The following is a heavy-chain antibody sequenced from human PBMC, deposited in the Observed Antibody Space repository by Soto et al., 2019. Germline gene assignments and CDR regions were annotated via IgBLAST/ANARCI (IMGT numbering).Heavy chain of an antibody. Sequence: EVQLLDSGGGLVQPGGSLRLSCAASGFTFSNYAMTWVRQGPGKGLEWVSGISGSGGRSYYADSVKGRFTISRDNSKSTSYLQMNSLRAEDTAVYYCAKAYFVWSSEQPYYFGYWGQGTLVTVSS. CDR2: ISGSGGRS. CDR1: GFTFSNYA. V-gene: IGHV3-23*01. J-gene: IGHJ4*02. D-gene: IGHD3-16*01. CDR3: AKAYFVWSSEQPYYFGY.